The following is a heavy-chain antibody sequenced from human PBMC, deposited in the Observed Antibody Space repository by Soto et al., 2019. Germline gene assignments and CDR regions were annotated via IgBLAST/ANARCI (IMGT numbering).Heavy chain of an antibody. J-gene: IGHJ4*02. D-gene: IGHD1-26*01. Sequence: QVQLVQSGAEVKKPGASVNVSCKASGYTFTVYYMHWVRQAPGQGLEWMGCINPKSGGTMYPQKFQGRVTMTWDTSISTAYMALTRLRSDDTAVYYCERDLAKGGGSAGFDYWGQGTLVTVSS. CDR1: GYTFTVYY. CDR2: INPKSGGT. CDR3: ERDLAKGGGSAGFDY. V-gene: IGHV1-2*02.